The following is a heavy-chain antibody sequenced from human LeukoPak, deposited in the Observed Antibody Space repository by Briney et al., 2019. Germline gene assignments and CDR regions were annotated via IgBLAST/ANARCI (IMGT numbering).Heavy chain of an antibody. Sequence: GGSLRLSCAASGFTFSSYAMSWVRQAPGKGLEWVSAISGSGGSTYYADSVKGRFTISRDNSKNTLYLQMNSLRAEDTAVYYCAKDKLPRRTFLAVTFSYYFDYWGQGTLVTVSS. CDR2: ISGSGGST. CDR3: AKDKLPRRTFLAVTFSYYFDY. CDR1: GFTFSSYA. V-gene: IGHV3-23*01. D-gene: IGHD4-17*01. J-gene: IGHJ4*02.